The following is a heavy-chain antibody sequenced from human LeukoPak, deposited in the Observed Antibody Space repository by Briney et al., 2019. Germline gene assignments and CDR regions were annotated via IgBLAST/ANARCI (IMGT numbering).Heavy chain of an antibody. CDR1: GFTFSSYA. Sequence: PGGSLRLSCAASGFTFSSYAMHWVRQAPGKGLEWVAVISYDGSNKYCADSVKGRFTISRDNSKNTLYLQMNSLRAEDTAVYYCAREPPTGYSSSWSEYYYYGMDVWGQGTTVTVSS. CDR3: AREPPTGYSSSWSEYYYYGMDV. CDR2: ISYDGSNK. J-gene: IGHJ6*02. D-gene: IGHD6-13*01. V-gene: IGHV3-30*04.